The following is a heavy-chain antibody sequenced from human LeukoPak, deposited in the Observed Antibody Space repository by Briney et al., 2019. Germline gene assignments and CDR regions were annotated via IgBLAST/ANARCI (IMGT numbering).Heavy chain of an antibody. J-gene: IGHJ4*02. CDR1: GFTFSSYG. D-gene: IGHD1-1*01. CDR3: ARDAVPRAFDY. Sequence: PGGSLRLSCAASGFTFSSYGMHWGRQAPGKGLEWVAVIWYDGSNKYYADSVKGRFTISRDNSKNTLYLQMNSMRAEDTAVYYSARDAVPRAFDYWGQGTLVTVSS. V-gene: IGHV3-33*01. CDR2: IWYDGSNK.